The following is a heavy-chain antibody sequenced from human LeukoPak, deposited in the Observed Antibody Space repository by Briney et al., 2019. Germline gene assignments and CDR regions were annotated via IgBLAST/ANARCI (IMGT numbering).Heavy chain of an antibody. CDR3: ARGSNWAVDY. CDR2: INHSGST. J-gene: IGHJ4*02. Sequence: SETLSLTCAVYGGSFSGYYWSWIRQPPGKGLEWVGEINHSGSTNYNPSLKSRVTISVDTSKNQFSLQLSSVTAADTAVYYCARGSNWAVDYWGQGTLVTVSS. D-gene: IGHD7-27*01. CDR1: GGSFSGYY. V-gene: IGHV4-34*01.